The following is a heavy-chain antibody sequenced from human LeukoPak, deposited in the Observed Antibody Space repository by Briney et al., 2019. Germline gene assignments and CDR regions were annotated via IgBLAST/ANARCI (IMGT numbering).Heavy chain of an antibody. J-gene: IGHJ3*02. CDR1: GYTFTSYA. D-gene: IGHD3-10*01. CDR3: ARDGPLTMARGVTDQDAFDI. Sequence: ASVKVSCKASGYTFTSYAMNWVRQAPGQGLEWMGWINTNTGNPTYAQGFTGRFVFSLDTSVSTAYLQISSLKAEDTAVYYCARDGPLTMARGVTDQDAFDIWGQGTMVTVSS. V-gene: IGHV7-4-1*02. CDR2: INTNTGNP.